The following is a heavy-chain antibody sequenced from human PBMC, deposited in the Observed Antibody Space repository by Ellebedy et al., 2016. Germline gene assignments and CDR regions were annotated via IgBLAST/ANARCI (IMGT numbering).Heavy chain of an antibody. J-gene: IGHJ6*02. CDR2: IHYGGSA. V-gene: IGHV4-59*08. CDR1: GGSISNYY. Sequence: SETLSLTXTVSGGSISNYYWSWIRQSPGKGLEWIAYIHYGGSANQNPSLKSRVVTSRDLSKNQFYLKLTSVTAADTAVYYCVRHRNWLGPGAYGYGMDVWGQGTTVTISS. CDR3: VRHRNWLGPGAYGYGMDV. D-gene: IGHD4-17*01.